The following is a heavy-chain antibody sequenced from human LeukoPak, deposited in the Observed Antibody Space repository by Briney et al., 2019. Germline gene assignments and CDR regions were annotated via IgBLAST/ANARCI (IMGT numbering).Heavy chain of an antibody. Sequence: SVKVSCKASGGTFSSYAISWVRQAPGQGLEWMGGIIPISGTANYAQKFQGRVTITADESTSTAYMELSSLRSEDTAVYYCARRGWSSQDAFDIWGQGTMVTVSS. CDR2: IIPISGTA. CDR3: ARRGWSSQDAFDI. V-gene: IGHV1-69*13. D-gene: IGHD6-19*01. CDR1: GGTFSSYA. J-gene: IGHJ3*02.